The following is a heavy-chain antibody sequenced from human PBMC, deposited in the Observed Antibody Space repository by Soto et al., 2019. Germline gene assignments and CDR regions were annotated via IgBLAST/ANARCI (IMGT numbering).Heavy chain of an antibody. CDR1: GFTFDYYA. Sequence: GGSLRLSCVASGFTFDYYAMHWVRQAPGKGLEWVSGISFNSGSIGYAESVKGRFTISRDNARNSLYLQMNSLRAEDTALYYCARDIEESQLLYDALDFWGQGTMVTVSS. CDR3: ARDIEESQLLYDALDF. CDR2: ISFNSGSI. J-gene: IGHJ3*01. D-gene: IGHD2-2*01. V-gene: IGHV3-9*01.